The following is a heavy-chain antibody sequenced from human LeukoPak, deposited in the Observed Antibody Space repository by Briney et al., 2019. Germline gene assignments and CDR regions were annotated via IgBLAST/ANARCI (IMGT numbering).Heavy chain of an antibody. Sequence: PSQTLSLTCTVSGGSISSGSYYWSWIRQPAGKGLEWIGRIYTSGSTNYNPSLKSRVTISVDTSKNQFSLKLSSVTAADTAVYYCARSTSAAGIFDYWGQGTLVTVSS. D-gene: IGHD6-13*01. J-gene: IGHJ4*02. V-gene: IGHV4-61*02. CDR1: GGSISSGSYY. CDR2: IYTSGST. CDR3: ARSTSAAGIFDY.